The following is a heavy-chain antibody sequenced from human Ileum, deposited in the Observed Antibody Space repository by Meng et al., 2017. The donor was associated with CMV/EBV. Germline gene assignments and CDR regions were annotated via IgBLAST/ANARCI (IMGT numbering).Heavy chain of an antibody. J-gene: IGHJ4*02. CDR2: IYPHDGCT. Sequence: QVRLVQSGTEVKKPGASVKVSCKTSGYTFTANHLHWVRQAPGQGLEWMGWIYPHDGCTYFAQKFQDRVTLTRDTSITTAYMELSGLTSDDTAIYYCVRESWYFDFWGEGTLVTVSS. V-gene: IGHV1-2*02. D-gene: IGHD6-13*01. CDR1: GYTFTANH. CDR3: VRESWYFDF.